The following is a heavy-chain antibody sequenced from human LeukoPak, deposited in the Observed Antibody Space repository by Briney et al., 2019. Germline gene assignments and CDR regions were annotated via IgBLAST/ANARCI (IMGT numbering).Heavy chain of an antibody. Sequence: GGSLRLSCAASGFTFGNAWMTWVRQAPGKGLEWVGRIKSKSAGGTTDYAAPVKGRFTISRDDSKNMLYLQMNSLKTEDTAVYYCTTGRHYDISGYYQVYQYWGQGTLVTVSS. CDR1: GFTFGNAW. CDR3: TTGRHYDISGYYQVYQY. D-gene: IGHD3-22*01. J-gene: IGHJ1*01. CDR2: IKSKSAGGTT. V-gene: IGHV3-15*01.